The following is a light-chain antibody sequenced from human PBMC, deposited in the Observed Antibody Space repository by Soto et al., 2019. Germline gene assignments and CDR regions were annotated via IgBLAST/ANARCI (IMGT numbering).Light chain of an antibody. J-gene: IGKJ1*01. Sequence: DIVMTQTTLSSPVTLGQAASISCRSSPSLVHNDGNTYLSWFQQRPGQPPRLLIYKVSDRFSVVPDRFRGSGAGTDFTLTISRVEAEDVGVYYCMQATQSSWTFGKGTKVEI. CDR2: KVS. V-gene: IGKV2-24*01. CDR1: PSLVHNDGNTY. CDR3: MQATQSSWT.